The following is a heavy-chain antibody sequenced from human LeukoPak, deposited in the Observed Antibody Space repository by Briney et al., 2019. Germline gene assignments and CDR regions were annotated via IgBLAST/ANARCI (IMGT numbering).Heavy chain of an antibody. CDR1: GYTFTSYY. V-gene: IGHV1-46*01. CDR2: INPSGGSA. J-gene: IGHJ5*02. CDR3: ARVGLKAFDP. Sequence: ASVKVSCKASGYTFTSYYMHWVRQAPGQGLERMGIINPSGGSASYAQKFQGRVTMTRDTSTSTVYMELSSLRSEDTAVYYCARVGLKAFDPWGQGTLVTVSS.